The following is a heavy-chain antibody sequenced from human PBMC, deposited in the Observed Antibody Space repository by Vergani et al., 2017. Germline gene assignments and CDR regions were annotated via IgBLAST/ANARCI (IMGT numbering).Heavy chain of an antibody. CDR1: GFTFDTYI. V-gene: IGHV3-23*01. Sequence: EMQLLESGGGFVPPGGSRRLSCAGAGFTFDTYIIAYVRQAPGKGLEWVATISSGGGDIFYADSGKGRFTISRDNSKNTLYLQMNSLRVEDTAVYYCGGGSDNYNWGQGTLVTVSS. CDR2: ISSGGGDI. CDR3: GGGSDNYN. D-gene: IGHD5-24*01. J-gene: IGHJ4*02.